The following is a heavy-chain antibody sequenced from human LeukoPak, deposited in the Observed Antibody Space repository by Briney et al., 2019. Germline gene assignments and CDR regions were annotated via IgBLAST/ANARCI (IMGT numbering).Heavy chain of an antibody. CDR1: GFTFSSYA. CDR2: IRGSGIST. J-gene: IGHJ4*02. V-gene: IGHV3-23*01. D-gene: IGHD3-22*01. Sequence: GGSLRLSCAASGFTFSSYAMSWVRHGPGKGLEWVSDIRGSGISTWYADSVKGRFTISRDNSQNTLYLQMNSLRAEDTAVYYCAKVPYDSTGCYYFDYWGQGTLVTVSS. CDR3: AKVPYDSTGCYYFDY.